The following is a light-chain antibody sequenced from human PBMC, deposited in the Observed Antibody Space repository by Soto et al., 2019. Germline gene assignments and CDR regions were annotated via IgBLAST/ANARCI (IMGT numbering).Light chain of an antibody. J-gene: IGLJ1*01. CDR2: EVT. CDR1: RRDVGGYNY. Sequence: QSALTQPASVSGSPGQSITISCTGTRRDVGGYNYVSWYQQYPGKSPKLLIYEVTHRPSGVSNRCSGSKSGNTASLIISGLQAEDEADYYCSSYIISNTLPFVSGTWTKLT. CDR3: SSYIISNTLPFV. V-gene: IGLV2-14*01.